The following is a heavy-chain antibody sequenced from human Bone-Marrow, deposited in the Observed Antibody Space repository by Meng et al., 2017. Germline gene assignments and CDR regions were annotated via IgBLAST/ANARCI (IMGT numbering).Heavy chain of an antibody. V-gene: IGHV3-7*01. Sequence: GESLKISCAASGFTFSSYWMSWVRQAPGKGLEWVANIKQDGSEKYYVDSVKGRFTISRDNAKNSLYLQMNSLRAEDTAVYYCAREVRGSSGWYWSRVDYFDYCGQAT. CDR3: AREVRGSSGWYWSRVDYFDY. D-gene: IGHD6-19*01. CDR2: IKQDGSEK. CDR1: GFTFSSYW. J-gene: IGHJ4*02.